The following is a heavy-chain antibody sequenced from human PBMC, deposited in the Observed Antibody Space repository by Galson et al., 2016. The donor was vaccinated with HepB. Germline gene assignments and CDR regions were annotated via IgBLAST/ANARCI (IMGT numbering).Heavy chain of an antibody. D-gene: IGHD6-19*01. V-gene: IGHV4-4*07. CDR3: ARMFGSGWCVGWTGFGP. CDR2: IHTAGST. Sequence: IRQPAGKGLEWIGRIHTAGSTNYNPSLKSRVTMSVDTSKNQFSLKLSSVTAADTAVYYCARMFGSGWCVGWTGFGPWGQGTLVTVSS. J-gene: IGHJ5*02.